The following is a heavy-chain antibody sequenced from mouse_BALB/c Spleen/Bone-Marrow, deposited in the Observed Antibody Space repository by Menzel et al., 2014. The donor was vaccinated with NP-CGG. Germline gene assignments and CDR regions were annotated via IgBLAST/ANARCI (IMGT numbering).Heavy chain of an antibody. D-gene: IGHD1-1*01. V-gene: IGHV1-18*01. J-gene: IGHJ3*01. Sequence: VQLQQSGPELVKPGASMKISCKASGYSFAGYTMNWVKQSHGKNLQWIGLINPYNGGSSYNQKFKVKATLTVDKSSSTAYMELLSLTSEDSAVYYCAREGYGSSYGFAYWGQGTLVTVSA. CDR1: GYSFAGYT. CDR3: AREGYGSSYGFAY. CDR2: INPYNGGS.